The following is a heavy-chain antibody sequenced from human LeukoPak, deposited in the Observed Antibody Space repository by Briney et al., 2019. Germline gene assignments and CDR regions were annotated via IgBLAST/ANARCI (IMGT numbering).Heavy chain of an antibody. V-gene: IGHV3-7*05. J-gene: IGHJ4*02. CDR1: GFTFSIYW. CDR2: IKQDGSEK. CDR3: TTDQVAVAGTDY. D-gene: IGHD6-19*01. Sequence: GGSLRLSCAASGFTFSIYWMSWVRQAPGKGLEWVANIKQDGSEKYYVDSVKGRFTISRDDSKNTLYLQMNSLKTEDTAVYYCTTDQVAVAGTDYWGQGTLVTVSS.